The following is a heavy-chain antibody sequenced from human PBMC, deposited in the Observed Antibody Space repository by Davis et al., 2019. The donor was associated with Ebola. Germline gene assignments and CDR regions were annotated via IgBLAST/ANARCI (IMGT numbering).Heavy chain of an antibody. D-gene: IGHD3-16*01. V-gene: IGHV3-21*01. CDR2: ISPSSNHI. J-gene: IGHJ6*04. CDR1: GFTFSTYS. Sequence: GESLKISCAASGFTFSTYSMNWVRQAPGKGLKWVSSISPSSNHIYYADSMKGRFTSSRDNAKNSVYLQMNSLRVEDTAVYYCARDWAGLDVWGRGTTVTVSS. CDR3: ARDWAGLDV.